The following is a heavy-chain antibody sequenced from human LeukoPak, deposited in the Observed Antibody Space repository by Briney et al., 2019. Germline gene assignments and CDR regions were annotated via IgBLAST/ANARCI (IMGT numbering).Heavy chain of an antibody. V-gene: IGHV4-59*01. CDR2: IYYSGST. D-gene: IGHD3-9*01. Sequence: SETLSLTCTVSGGSISSYYWSWIRQPPGKGLERIGYIYYSGSTNYNPSLKSRVTISVDTSKNQFSLKLSSVTAADTAVYYCARGDYDILTGYPPQGNWFDPWGQGTLVTVSS. CDR3: ARGDYDILTGYPPQGNWFDP. CDR1: GGSISSYY. J-gene: IGHJ5*02.